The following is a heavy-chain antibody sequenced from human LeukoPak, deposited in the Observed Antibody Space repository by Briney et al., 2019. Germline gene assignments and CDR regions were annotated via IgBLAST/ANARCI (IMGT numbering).Heavy chain of an antibody. D-gene: IGHD4-11*01. CDR1: GFTFSNYA. Sequence: TGGSLRLSCAASGFTFSNYAMSWVRQAPGKGLEWISYISGSGTIIYFADSVKGRFTNSRDNAKNSLFLQMNSLRAEDTAVYYCARDGGLHRFDYWGQGTLVTVSS. V-gene: IGHV3-48*04. J-gene: IGHJ4*02. CDR3: ARDGGLHRFDY. CDR2: ISGSGTII.